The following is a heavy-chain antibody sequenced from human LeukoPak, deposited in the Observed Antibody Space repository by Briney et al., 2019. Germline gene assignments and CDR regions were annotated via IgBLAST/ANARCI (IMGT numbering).Heavy chain of an antibody. CDR1: GGSISSYY. D-gene: IGHD3-22*01. J-gene: IGHJ4*02. V-gene: IGHV4-4*07. Sequence: SETLSLTCTVSGGSISSYYWSWIRQPAGKGLEWIGRIYTSGSTNYNPSLKSRVTMSVDTSKTQFSLKLSSVTAADTAVYYCAREGYYYDSSGYYSDFDYWGQGTLVTVSS. CDR3: AREGYYYDSSGYYSDFDY. CDR2: IYTSGST.